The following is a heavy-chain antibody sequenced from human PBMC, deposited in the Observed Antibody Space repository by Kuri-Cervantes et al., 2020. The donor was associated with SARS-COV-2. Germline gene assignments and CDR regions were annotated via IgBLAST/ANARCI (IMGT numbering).Heavy chain of an antibody. CDR3: AREKYYYDSSGLGGGEDYYYGMDV. CDR1: GFTFSSYS. Sequence: GGSLRLSCAASGFTFSSYSMNWVRQAPGKGLEWVSSISSSSSYIYYADSVKGRFTISRDNAKNSLYLQMNSLSAEDTAVYYCAREKYYYDSSGLGGGEDYYYGMDVWGQGTTVTVSS. D-gene: IGHD3-22*01. V-gene: IGHV3-21*01. J-gene: IGHJ6*02. CDR2: ISSSSSYI.